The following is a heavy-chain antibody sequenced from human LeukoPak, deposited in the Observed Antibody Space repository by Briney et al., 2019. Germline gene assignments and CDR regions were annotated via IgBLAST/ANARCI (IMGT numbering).Heavy chain of an antibody. Sequence: GESLQISCKGSGSNFMSYWIGWVRPMPGKGLEWMGIIYPGDSDIRYSPSFQGQVTISADKSINTAYLQWSSLRASATAMYYCASLGGSGYTLDYWGQGTLVTVSS. CDR1: GSNFMSYW. CDR3: ASLGGSGYTLDY. CDR2: IYPGDSDI. J-gene: IGHJ4*02. D-gene: IGHD5-12*01. V-gene: IGHV5-51*01.